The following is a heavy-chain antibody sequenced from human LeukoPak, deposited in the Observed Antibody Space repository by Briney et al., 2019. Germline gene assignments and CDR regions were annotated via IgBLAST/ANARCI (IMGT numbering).Heavy chain of an antibody. D-gene: IGHD3-10*01. CDR3: AKDPRRYYGSGSYYNV. J-gene: IGHJ4*02. CDR1: GFTFSSYG. Sequence: GGSLRLSCAASGFTFSSYGMHWVRQAPGKGLEWVAFIRYDGSNKYYADSVKGRFTISRDNSKNTLYLQMNSLRAEDTAVYYCAKDPRRYYGSGSYYNVWGQGTLVTVSS. V-gene: IGHV3-30*02. CDR2: IRYDGSNK.